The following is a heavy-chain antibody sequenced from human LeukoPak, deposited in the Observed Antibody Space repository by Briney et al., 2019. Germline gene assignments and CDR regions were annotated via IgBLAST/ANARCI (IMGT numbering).Heavy chain of an antibody. D-gene: IGHD5-24*01. J-gene: IGHJ4*02. CDR1: GYTFTSYG. CDR3: ARGLEMATIPGGY. V-gene: IGHV1-8*02. Sequence: ASVKVSCKASGYTFTSYGINWVRQATGQGLEWMGWMNPNSGNTGYAQKFQGRVTMTRNTSISTAYMELSSLRSEDTAVYYCARGLEMATIPGGYWGQGTLVTVSS. CDR2: MNPNSGNT.